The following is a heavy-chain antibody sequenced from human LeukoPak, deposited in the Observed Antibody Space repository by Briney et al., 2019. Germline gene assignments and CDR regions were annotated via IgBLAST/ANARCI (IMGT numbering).Heavy chain of an antibody. CDR3: ARDLSTSLRYFGGGYMDV. CDR1: GFTFSSYW. J-gene: IGHJ6*03. D-gene: IGHD3-9*01. V-gene: IGHV3-74*01. CDR2: INSDGSST. Sequence: GGSLRLSCAASGFTFSSYWMHWVRQAPGKGLVWVSRINSDGSSTTYADSVKGRFTISRDNAKNTLYLQMNSLRAEDTAVYYCARDLSTSLRYFGGGYMDVWGKGTTVTVSS.